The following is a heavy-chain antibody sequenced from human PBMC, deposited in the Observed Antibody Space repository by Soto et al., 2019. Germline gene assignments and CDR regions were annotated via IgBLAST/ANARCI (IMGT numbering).Heavy chain of an antibody. Sequence: GGSLRLSCAASGFTFTDYALSWVRQAPGKGLEWVATISGIGGSTYLEDSVKGRLSISRDNSKNTVSLLMNSLRAEDTAVYFCARGSSGYISSWYYFDYWGRGTLVTVSS. V-gene: IGHV3-23*01. J-gene: IGHJ4*02. CDR1: GFTFTDYA. D-gene: IGHD6-13*01. CDR3: ARGSSGYISSWYYFDY. CDR2: ISGIGGST.